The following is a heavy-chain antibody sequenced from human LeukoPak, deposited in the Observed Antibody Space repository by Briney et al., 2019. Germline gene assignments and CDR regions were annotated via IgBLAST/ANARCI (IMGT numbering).Heavy chain of an antibody. D-gene: IGHD6-19*01. V-gene: IGHV3-66*01. J-gene: IGHJ4*02. CDR3: TSGGNNGFSGSGIDC. CDR2: IYSGGST. Sequence: GGSLRLSCAAYGFTVSSNYMSWVRQAPGKGLEWVSVIYSGGSTYYADSVKGRFTISRDNSKNTLYLQMNSLRAEDTAVYYCTSGGNNGFSGSGIDCWGQGTLVTVSS. CDR1: GFTVSSNY.